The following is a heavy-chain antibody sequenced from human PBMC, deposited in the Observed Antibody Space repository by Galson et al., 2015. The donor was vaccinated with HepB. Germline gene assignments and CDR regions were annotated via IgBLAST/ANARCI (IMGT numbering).Heavy chain of an antibody. CDR1: GFTFGSYA. CDR3: ARGRPIFGVVIEFPEYFHH. J-gene: IGHJ1*01. V-gene: IGHV3-30*04. Sequence: LRLSCAASGFTFGSYAMHWVRQAPGKGLEWVTIISYDGTDKYYADSVKGRFTISRDNSKNPLFLQMNSLRAEDTAVYYCARGRPIFGVVIEFPEYFHHWGQGTLVTVSS. CDR2: ISYDGTDK. D-gene: IGHD3-3*01.